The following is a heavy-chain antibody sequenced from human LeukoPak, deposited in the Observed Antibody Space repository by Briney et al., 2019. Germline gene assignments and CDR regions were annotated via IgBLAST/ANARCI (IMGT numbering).Heavy chain of an antibody. V-gene: IGHV4-31*03. J-gene: IGHJ5*02. CDR3: ARGDYYEFNRFDP. Sequence: SQTLSLTCTVSGGSISSGGYYWSWIRQHPGKGLEWIGYIYYSGSTYYNPSLKSRVTISVDTSKNQFSLKLSSVTAADTAVYYCARGDYYEFNRFDPWGQGTLVTVSS. D-gene: IGHD3-22*01. CDR2: IYYSGST. CDR1: GGSISSGGYY.